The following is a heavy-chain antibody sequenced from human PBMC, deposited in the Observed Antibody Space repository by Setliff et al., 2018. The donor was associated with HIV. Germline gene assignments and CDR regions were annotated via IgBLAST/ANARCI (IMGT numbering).Heavy chain of an antibody. D-gene: IGHD6-13*01. V-gene: IGHV3-21*01. J-gene: IGHJ5*02. CDR2: ISSSSSYI. CDR1: GFTFSSYS. Sequence: PGGSLRLSCAASGFTFSSYSMNWVRQAPGKGLEWVSSISSSSSYIYYADSVKGRFTISRDNAKNSLYLQMNSLRAEDTAVYYCARVPYSSSWYITSWGQGTLVTVSS. CDR3: ARVPYSSSWYITS.